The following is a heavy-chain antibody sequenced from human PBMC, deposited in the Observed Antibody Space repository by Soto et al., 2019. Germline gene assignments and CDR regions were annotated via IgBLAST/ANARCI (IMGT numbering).Heavy chain of an antibody. Sequence: QVQLVESGGGVVQPGRSLRLSCAASGFTFRSYAMHWVRQAPGKGLEWVAVISSDGSDKYYADSVKGRFAISRDNSKNTLYVQLNRMRAEDRALYYCARDRQYGAGFIDVWGQGTTVTVS. CDR3: ARDRQYGAGFIDV. CDR2: ISSDGSDK. D-gene: IGHD3-10*01. V-gene: IGHV3-30*09. J-gene: IGHJ6*02. CDR1: GFTFRSYA.